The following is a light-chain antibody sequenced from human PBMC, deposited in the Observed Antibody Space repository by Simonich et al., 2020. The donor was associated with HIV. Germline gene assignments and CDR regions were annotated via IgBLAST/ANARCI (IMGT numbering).Light chain of an antibody. Sequence: EIVMTQSPATLSVSPGERVTPSSRASQSVSSNLAWYQQKPGQAPRLVIYGASSRATGIPARFSGSGSGTEFTLTIRSLQAEDVAVYYCQQYYSTPLTFGGGTKVEIK. V-gene: IGKV3-15*01. CDR3: QQYYSTPLT. CDR2: GAS. CDR1: QSVSSN. J-gene: IGKJ4*01.